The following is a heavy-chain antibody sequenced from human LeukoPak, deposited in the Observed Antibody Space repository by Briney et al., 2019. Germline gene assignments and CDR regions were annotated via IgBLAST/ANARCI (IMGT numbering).Heavy chain of an antibody. V-gene: IGHV4-34*01. CDR2: INHSGST. J-gene: IGHJ4*02. CDR3: ARACRRLVPLEFDY. CDR1: GGSFSGYY. D-gene: IGHD6-19*01. Sequence: SPSETLSLTCAVYGGSFSGYYWSWIRQPPGKGLEWIGEINHSGSTNYNPSLKSRVTISVDTSKNQFSLKLSSVTAADTAVYYCARACRRLVPLEFDYWGQGTLVTVSS.